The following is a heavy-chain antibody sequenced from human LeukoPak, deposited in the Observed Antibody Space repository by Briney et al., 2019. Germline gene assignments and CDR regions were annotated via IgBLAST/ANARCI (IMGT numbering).Heavy chain of an antibody. Sequence: GASVKVSCKASGYTFTGYYMHWVRQAPGQGLEWMGWINPNSGGTNYAQKFQGWVTMTRDTSISTAYMELSRLRSDDTAVYYCAREKIGGLVRRYYYYGMDVWGQGTTVTVSS. CDR2: INPNSGGT. CDR1: GYTFTGYY. J-gene: IGHJ6*02. V-gene: IGHV1-2*04. D-gene: IGHD6-19*01. CDR3: AREKIGGLVRRYYYYGMDV.